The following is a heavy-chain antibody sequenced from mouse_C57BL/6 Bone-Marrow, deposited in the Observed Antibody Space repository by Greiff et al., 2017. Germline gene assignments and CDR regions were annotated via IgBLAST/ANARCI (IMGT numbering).Heavy chain of an antibody. J-gene: IGHJ2*01. V-gene: IGHV1-82*01. CDR1: GYAFSSSW. Sequence: VQLQQSGPELVKPGASVKISCKASGYAFSSSWMNWVKQRPGKGLEWIGRIYPGDGDTNYNGKFKGKATLTADKSSSTAYMQLSSLTSEDSAVYFCERGGLLRRWGQDTTLTVSS. CDR2: IYPGDGDT. D-gene: IGHD1-2*01. CDR3: ERGGLLRR.